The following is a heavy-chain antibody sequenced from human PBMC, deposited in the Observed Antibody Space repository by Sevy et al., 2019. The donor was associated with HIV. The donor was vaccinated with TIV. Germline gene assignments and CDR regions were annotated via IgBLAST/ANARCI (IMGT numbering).Heavy chain of an antibody. J-gene: IGHJ4*02. V-gene: IGHV3-11*01. CDR1: GFTFSDYY. CDR2: ISCSGGSI. D-gene: IGHD5-12*01. Sequence: GGSLRLSCAASGFTFSDYYMTWIRQAPGEGLEWVSYISCSGGSIYYADSVKGRITISRDNAKNSLYLQMNSLRVEDTAVYYCARVPGGATIDYWGQGALVTVSS. CDR3: ARVPGGATIDY.